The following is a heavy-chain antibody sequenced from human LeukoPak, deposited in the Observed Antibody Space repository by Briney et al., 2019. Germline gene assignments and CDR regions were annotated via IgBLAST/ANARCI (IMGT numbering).Heavy chain of an antibody. J-gene: IGHJ4*02. CDR2: IRYDGTNK. CDR3: ARGAPPYSDFWSGFCSY. D-gene: IGHD3-3*01. V-gene: IGHV3-30*02. CDR1: GFTFSNYG. Sequence: PGEFLRLSCAASGFTFSNYGMHWVRQAPGKGLEWVAFIRYDGTNKYYADSVKGRLTISRDNSKNTLYLQMNSLRAEDTAVYYCARGAPPYSDFWSGFCSYWGQGTLVTVSS.